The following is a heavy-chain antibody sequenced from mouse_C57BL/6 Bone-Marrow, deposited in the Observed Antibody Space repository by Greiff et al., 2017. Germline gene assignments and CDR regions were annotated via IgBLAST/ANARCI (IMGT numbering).Heavy chain of an antibody. CDR2: ISNLAYSI. CDR3: ARHGGYGSSYWYFDV. Sequence: DVQLQESGGGLVQPGGSLKLSCAASGFTFSDYGMAWVRQAPRKGPEWVAFISNLAYSIYYADTVTGRFTISRENAKNTLYLEMSSLRSEDTAMYYCARHGGYGSSYWYFDVWGTGTTVTVSS. V-gene: IGHV5-15*01. J-gene: IGHJ1*03. D-gene: IGHD1-1*01. CDR1: GFTFSDYG.